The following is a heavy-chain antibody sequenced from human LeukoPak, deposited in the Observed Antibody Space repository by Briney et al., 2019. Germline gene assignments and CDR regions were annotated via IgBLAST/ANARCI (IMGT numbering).Heavy chain of an antibody. V-gene: IGHV3-30*18. CDR2: ISYDGSNK. CDR3: AKDLGYGDPY. D-gene: IGHD4-17*01. Sequence: GGSLRLSCAASGFTFSSYGMHWVRQAPGKGLEWVAVISYDGSNKYYADSVKGRFTISRDNSKNTLYLQMNSLRAEDTAVYYCAKDLGYGDPYWGQGTLVTVSS. J-gene: IGHJ4*02. CDR1: GFTFSSYG.